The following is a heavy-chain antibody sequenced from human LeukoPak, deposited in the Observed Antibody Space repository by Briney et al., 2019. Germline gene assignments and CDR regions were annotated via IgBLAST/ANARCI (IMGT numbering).Heavy chain of an antibody. CDR1: GGSISNYY. J-gene: IGHJ6*02. CDR2: IYFSGAT. V-gene: IGHV4-4*07. Sequence: SETLSLTCTVSGGSISNYYWSWIRQPAGKGLEWIGRIYFSGATNYNPSLKSRVTMSVDTSKNQFSLKLSSVTAADTAVYYCARGVSRYYDSSGYPPGYYGMDVWGQGTTVTVSS. D-gene: IGHD3-22*01. CDR3: ARGVSRYYDSSGYPPGYYGMDV.